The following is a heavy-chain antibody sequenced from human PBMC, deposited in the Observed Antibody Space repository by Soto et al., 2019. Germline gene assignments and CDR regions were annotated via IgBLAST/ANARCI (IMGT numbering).Heavy chain of an antibody. CDR1: GYTLTDNY. Sequence: QVQLVQSGAEVKRPGASVKVSCKASGYTLTDNYMHWVREAPGQGLEWMGWINPNGGTNYAQKFQGRVTMTRDTSIRTAYMELSRLRSDDTAVYYCARSPTTLTTLLDYWGQGTLVTVSS. CDR3: ARSPTTLTTLLDY. J-gene: IGHJ4*02. D-gene: IGHD4-17*01. V-gene: IGHV1-2*02. CDR2: INPNGGT.